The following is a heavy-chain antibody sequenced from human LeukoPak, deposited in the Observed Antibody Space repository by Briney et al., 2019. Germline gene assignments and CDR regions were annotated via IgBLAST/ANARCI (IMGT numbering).Heavy chain of an antibody. CDR1: GFTLSRYA. V-gene: IGHV4-39*01. Sequence: GSLRLSCAASGFTLSRYAMTWVRQPPGKGLEYIGSIYYSGNTYYNPSLESRVIISVDTSKNQFSLKLTSVTAADTAVYYCAAALDYWGQGTLVTVSS. D-gene: IGHD2-15*01. J-gene: IGHJ4*02. CDR2: IYYSGNT. CDR3: AAALDY.